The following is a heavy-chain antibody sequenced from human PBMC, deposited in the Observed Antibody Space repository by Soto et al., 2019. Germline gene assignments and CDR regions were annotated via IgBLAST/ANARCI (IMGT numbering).Heavy chain of an antibody. J-gene: IGHJ4*02. CDR1: GYSFAGYW. CDR2: IDPSDSQT. D-gene: IGHD6-19*01. CDR3: ARSPLSNYSSGRSVYFDY. Sequence: PGESLKISCKGSGYSFAGYWITWVRQKPGKGLEWMGRIDPSDSQTYYSPSFRGHVTISVDTSKNQFSLKLSSVTAADTAVYYCARSPLSNYSSGRSVYFDYWGQGTLVTVSS. V-gene: IGHV5-10-1*01.